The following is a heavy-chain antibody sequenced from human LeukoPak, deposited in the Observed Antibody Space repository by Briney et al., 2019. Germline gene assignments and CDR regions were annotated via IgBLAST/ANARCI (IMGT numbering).Heavy chain of an antibody. V-gene: IGHV3-30*18. CDR2: ISYDGSNK. CDR1: GFTFSSYG. J-gene: IGHJ4*02. CDR3: AKADYYDSSPPGYY. D-gene: IGHD3-22*01. Sequence: GGSLRLSCAASGFTFSSYGMHWVRQAPGKGLEWVAVISYDGSNKYYADSVKRRFTISRDNSKNTLYLQMNSLRAEDTAVYYCAKADYYDSSPPGYYWGQGTLVTVSS.